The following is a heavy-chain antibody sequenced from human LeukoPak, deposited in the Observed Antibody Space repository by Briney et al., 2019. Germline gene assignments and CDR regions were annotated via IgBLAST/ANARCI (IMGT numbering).Heavy chain of an antibody. J-gene: IGHJ4*02. CDR2: INWNGGST. Sequence: GGSLRLSCAGSGFTFGSYWMHWVRQAPGKGLEWVSGINWNGGSTGYADSVKGRFTISRDNAKNSLYLQMNSLRAEDTALYYCARVMAGSYGNDYWGQGTLVTVSS. D-gene: IGHD1-26*01. V-gene: IGHV3-20*04. CDR1: GFTFGSYW. CDR3: ARVMAGSYGNDY.